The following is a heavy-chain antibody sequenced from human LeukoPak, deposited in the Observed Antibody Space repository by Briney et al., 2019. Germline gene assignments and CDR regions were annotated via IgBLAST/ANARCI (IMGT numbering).Heavy chain of an antibody. V-gene: IGHV3-43*01. J-gene: IGHJ4*02. D-gene: IGHD6-13*01. CDR1: GFTFDDYT. CDR3: ARHLRAHSSSLFFDY. CDR2: ISWDGGST. Sequence: PGGSLRLSCAASGFTFDDYTMHWVRQAPGKGLEWVSLISWDGGSTYYADSVKGRFTISRDNAKNSLYLQMNGLRAEDTAVYYCARHLRAHSSSLFFDYWGQGTLVTVSS.